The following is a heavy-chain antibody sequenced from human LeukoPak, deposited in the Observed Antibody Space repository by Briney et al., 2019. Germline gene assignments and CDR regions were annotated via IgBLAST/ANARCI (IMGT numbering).Heavy chain of an antibody. D-gene: IGHD2-15*01. CDR3: ARDRPYCSGGSCYSRGWFDP. Sequence: PGGSLRLSCAASGFTFSSYWMHWVRQAPGKGLVWVSRINSDGSSTSYADSVKGRFTISRDNAKNTLYLQMNSLRAEDTAVYYCARDRPYCSGGSCYSRGWFDPWGQGTLVTVSS. J-gene: IGHJ5*02. V-gene: IGHV3-74*01. CDR2: INSDGSST. CDR1: GFTFSSYW.